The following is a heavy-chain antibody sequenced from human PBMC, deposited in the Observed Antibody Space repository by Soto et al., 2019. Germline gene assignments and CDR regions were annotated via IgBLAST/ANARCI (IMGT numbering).Heavy chain of an antibody. CDR2: INAGNGNT. CDR3: ASSFTVPATIAY. D-gene: IGHD2-2*02. J-gene: IGHJ4*02. V-gene: IGHV1-3*01. Sequence: QVQLVQSGAEVKKPGASVKVSCKASGYTFTSYAMHWVRQAPGQRLEWMGWINAGNGNTKYSQKFQGRVTITRDTSASTAYMELNRLRSEDTAVYYCASSFTVPATIAYWGQGTLVTVSS. CDR1: GYTFTSYA.